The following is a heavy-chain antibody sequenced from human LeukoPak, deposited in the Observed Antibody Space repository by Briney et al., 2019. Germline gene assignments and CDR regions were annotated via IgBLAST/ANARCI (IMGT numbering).Heavy chain of an antibody. CDR1: GYTFTSYG. Sequence: ASVKVSCKASGYTFTSYGISWVRQAPGQGLEWMGWISAYNGNTNYAQKFQGRVTITADESTSTAYMELNNLRAEDTALYYCAVLEGLSWGQGTLVTVSS. D-gene: IGHD5-24*01. V-gene: IGHV1-18*01. CDR3: AVLEGLS. CDR2: ISAYNGNT. J-gene: IGHJ4*02.